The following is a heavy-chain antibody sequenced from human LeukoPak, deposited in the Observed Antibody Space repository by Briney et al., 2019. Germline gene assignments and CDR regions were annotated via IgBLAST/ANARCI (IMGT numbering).Heavy chain of an antibody. Sequence: GGSLRLSCAASGFTFSNYGMHWVRQAPGKGLEWVAVISYDGGTEYYADSVKGRFTISRDKSKNTLYLQMNSLTTEDTAVYYCAKTSRGRWVDWGMDVWGQGTTVAVSS. CDR1: GFTFSNYG. CDR3: AKTSRGRWVDWGMDV. J-gene: IGHJ6*02. D-gene: IGHD6-25*01. V-gene: IGHV3-30*18. CDR2: ISYDGGTE.